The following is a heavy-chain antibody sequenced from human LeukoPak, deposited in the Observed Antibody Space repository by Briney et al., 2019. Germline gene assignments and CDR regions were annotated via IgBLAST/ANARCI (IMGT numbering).Heavy chain of an antibody. J-gene: IGHJ6*03. CDR2: SINSGRT. V-gene: IGHV4-34*12. CDR3: ARVGSGWARVYYYYYMDV. Sequence: SETLSLTCAVYGGSSGGYSGSWIRHPPGKGREWIGESINSGRTNYNPSLKSRVTISVDTSKNQFSLKLSSVTAADTAVYYCARVGSGWARVYYYYYMDVWGKGTTVTISS. D-gene: IGHD6-19*01. CDR1: GGSSGGYS.